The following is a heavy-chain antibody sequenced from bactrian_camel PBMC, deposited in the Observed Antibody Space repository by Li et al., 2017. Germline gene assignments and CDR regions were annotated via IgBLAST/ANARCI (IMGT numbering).Heavy chain of an antibody. CDR1: DGYTASNC. D-gene: IGHD1*01. CDR3: AARLGLCSLAMNY. Sequence: HVQLVESGGGSVRPGGSLRLTCSFSDGYTASNCMGWFRQAPGKERDFISAIGSDGSTKYADSVKGRFTISKDAAKNNLDLQMISLKPEDTAVYYCAARLGLCSLAMNYWGQGTQVTVS. CDR2: IGSDGST. V-gene: IGHV3S53*01. J-gene: IGHJ4*01.